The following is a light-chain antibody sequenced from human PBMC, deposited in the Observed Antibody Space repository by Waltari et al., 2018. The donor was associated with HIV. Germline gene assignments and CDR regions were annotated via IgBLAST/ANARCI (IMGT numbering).Light chain of an antibody. CDR2: EVS. CDR1: SSDIGAYNF. CDR3: ASYTRSGILL. J-gene: IGLJ2*01. Sequence: QSALTQPASVSGSPGKSITISCIGSSSDIGAYNFVSWYQQRPGKAPKIMIYEVSDRPSGSSNRFSGSKSGITASLTISGLQADDEADYYCASYTRSGILLFGGGTRLTVL. V-gene: IGLV2-14*01.